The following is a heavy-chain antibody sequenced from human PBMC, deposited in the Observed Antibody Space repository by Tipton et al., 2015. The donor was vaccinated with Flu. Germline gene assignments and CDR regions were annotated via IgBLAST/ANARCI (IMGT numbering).Heavy chain of an antibody. V-gene: IGHV4-38-2*02. D-gene: IGHD3-10*01. CDR3: ARETDLLWFGDSHPDV. Sequence: TLSLTCTVSGYSISSGYYWGWIRQPPGKGLEWIGSIYHSGSTYYNPSLKSRVTISVDTSKNQFSLKLSSVTAADTAVYYCARETDLLWFGDSHPDVWGQGTTVTVSS. CDR1: GYSISSGYY. CDR2: IYHSGST. J-gene: IGHJ6*02.